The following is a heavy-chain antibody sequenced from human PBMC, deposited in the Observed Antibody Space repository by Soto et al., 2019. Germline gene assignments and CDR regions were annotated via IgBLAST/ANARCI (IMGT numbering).Heavy chain of an antibody. Sequence: SETLSLTCAVSGGSFTSNNWWTWVRQPPGQGLEWIGEIYRTGSTNYNPSLKSRVTISLDKSENQFSLKVTSLTAADTAVYYCASRDPGTSVDYWGQGTLVPVSS. J-gene: IGHJ4*02. V-gene: IGHV4-4*02. CDR2: IYRTGST. CDR3: ASRDPGTSVDY. CDR1: GGSFTSNNW. D-gene: IGHD1-7*01.